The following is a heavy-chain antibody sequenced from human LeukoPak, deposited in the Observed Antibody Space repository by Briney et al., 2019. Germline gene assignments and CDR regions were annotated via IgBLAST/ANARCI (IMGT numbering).Heavy chain of an antibody. J-gene: IGHJ3*02. V-gene: IGHV4-59*01. CDR3: AREGATGKLWLTSDDAFDI. CDR1: GDSTNTYF. D-gene: IGHD3-22*01. Sequence: SETLSLTCTLSGDSTNTYFWSWIRQSPGKGLEWIGYIYYTGTTNYNPSLKSRVTISVDTSKNQFSLKLSSVTAADTAVYYCAREGATGKLWLTSDDAFDIWGQGTMVTVSS. CDR2: IYYTGTT.